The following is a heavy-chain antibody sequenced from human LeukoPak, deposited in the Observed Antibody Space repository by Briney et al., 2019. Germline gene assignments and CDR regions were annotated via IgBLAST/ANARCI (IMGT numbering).Heavy chain of an antibody. CDR3: ARGPKIAVAGRSSAFDI. Sequence: GESLKISCKGSGNSFTSYWIGWVRQMPGKGLEWMGIIYPGDSDTRYSPSFQGQVTISADKSISTAYLQWSSLKASDTAMYYCARGPKIAVAGRSSAFDIWGQGTMVTVSS. D-gene: IGHD6-19*01. CDR1: GNSFTSYW. CDR2: IYPGDSDT. J-gene: IGHJ3*02. V-gene: IGHV5-51*01.